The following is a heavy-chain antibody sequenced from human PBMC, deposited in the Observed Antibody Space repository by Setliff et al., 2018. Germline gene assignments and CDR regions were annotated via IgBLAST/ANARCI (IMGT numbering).Heavy chain of an antibody. CDR1: GYTFTGYY. J-gene: IGHJ4*02. D-gene: IGHD2-21*02. Sequence: WASVKVSCKASGYTFTGYYMHWVRQAPGQGLEWVGWINPNSGGTNYAQKFQGRVTMTRDTSISTAYMELSRLRSDDTAVYYCARTGHCGGDCYGFDYWGQGTLVTVSS. V-gene: IGHV1-2*02. CDR3: ARTGHCGGDCYGFDY. CDR2: INPNSGGT.